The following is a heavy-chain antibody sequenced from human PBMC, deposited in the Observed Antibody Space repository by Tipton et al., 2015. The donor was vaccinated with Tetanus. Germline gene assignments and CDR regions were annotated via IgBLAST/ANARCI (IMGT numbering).Heavy chain of an antibody. V-gene: IGHV4-4*07. Sequence: TLSLTCTVSGDSISSNYWSWIRQPAGTGPEWVGRIYITGRHNYHPSLKSRVAMSIDTSKNMFSLQLNSMSAADTAVGFCARSFFDGRGYKSGNWGQEALVTVSS. CDR1: GDSISSNY. CDR2: IYITGRH. CDR3: ARSFFDGRGYKSGN. J-gene: IGHJ4*02. D-gene: IGHD1-1*01.